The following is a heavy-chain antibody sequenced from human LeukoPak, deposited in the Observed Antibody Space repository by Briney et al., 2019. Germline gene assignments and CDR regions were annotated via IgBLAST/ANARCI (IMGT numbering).Heavy chain of an antibody. D-gene: IGHD3-22*01. CDR3: AQNSYYYDSSGYYPGAFDI. J-gene: IGHJ3*02. Sequence: SETLSLTCAVYGGSFSGYYWSWIRQPPGKGLEWIGEINHSGSTNYNPSLKSRVTISVDTSKNQFSLKLSSVTAADTAVYYCAQNSYYYDSSGYYPGAFDIWGQGTMVTVSS. CDR1: GGSFSGYY. CDR2: INHSGST. V-gene: IGHV4-34*01.